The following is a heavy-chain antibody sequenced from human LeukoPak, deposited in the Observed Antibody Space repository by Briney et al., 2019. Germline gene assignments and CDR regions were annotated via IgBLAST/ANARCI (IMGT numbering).Heavy chain of an antibody. V-gene: IGHV3-66*01. CDR1: GFTVSSNY. CDR2: IHSGGDT. J-gene: IGHJ4*02. Sequence: GGSLRLSCAASGFTVSSNYMSWVRQAPGKGLEWVSVIHSGGDTDYADSVKGRFTISRDNSKNTLYLQMNSLRAEDTAVYYCVRVANGATFDYWGRGTLVTVSS. CDR3: VRVANGATFDY. D-gene: IGHD5-12*01.